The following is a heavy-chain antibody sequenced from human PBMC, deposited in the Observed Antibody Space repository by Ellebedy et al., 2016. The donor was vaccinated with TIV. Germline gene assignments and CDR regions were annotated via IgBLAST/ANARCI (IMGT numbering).Heavy chain of an antibody. CDR3: ARAPGFAGYCTYSPCYGLDH. D-gene: IGHD2-8*01. Sequence: MPSETLSLTCAVHGGSLSSDYWSWIRQSPEKGLEWIGEINHSGSTSYNPSLKSRVTISVATSNNQFSLKLTSVTAADTAVHYCARAPGFAGYCTYSPCYGLDHWGQGTLVTVSS. CDR2: INHSGST. J-gene: IGHJ4*02. V-gene: IGHV4-34*01. CDR1: GGSLSSDY.